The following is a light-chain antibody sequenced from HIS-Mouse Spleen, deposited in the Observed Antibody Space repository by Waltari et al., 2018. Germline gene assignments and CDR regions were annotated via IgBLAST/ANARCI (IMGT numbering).Light chain of an antibody. J-gene: IGLJ2*01. Sequence: QSALTQPASVSGSPGPSLTLSCTGTSSDVGSYNLFSWYQQHPGKAPKLMIYEGSKRPSGVSNRFSGSKSGNTASLTISGLQAEDEADYYCCSYAGSSTFVVFGGGTKLTVL. CDR2: EGS. CDR3: CSYAGSSTFVV. CDR1: SSDVGSYNL. V-gene: IGLV2-23*01.